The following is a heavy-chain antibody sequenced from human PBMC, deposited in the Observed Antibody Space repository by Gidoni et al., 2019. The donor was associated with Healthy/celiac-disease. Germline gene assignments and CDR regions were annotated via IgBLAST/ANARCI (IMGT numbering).Heavy chain of an antibody. V-gene: IGHV3-48*02. Sequence: EVQLVESGGGLVQPGGSLRLSCAASGFTFSSYSMNWVRQAPGKGLEWVSYISSSSSTIYDADSVKGRFTISRDNAKNSLYLQMNSLRDEDTAVYYCARGRSYDYVWGSYRYTGRHAFDIWGQGTMVTVSS. CDR3: ARGRSYDYVWGSYRYTGRHAFDI. CDR1: GFTFSSYS. D-gene: IGHD3-16*02. CDR2: ISSSSSTI. J-gene: IGHJ3*02.